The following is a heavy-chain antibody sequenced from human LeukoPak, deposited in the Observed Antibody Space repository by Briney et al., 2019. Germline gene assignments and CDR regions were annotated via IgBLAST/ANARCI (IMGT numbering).Heavy chain of an antibody. D-gene: IGHD1-26*01. CDR1: GFTFYDYT. CDR3: AKEGSGSYPELAY. Sequence: PGESLRLSCAASGFTFYDYTLHWVRQAPGKGLEWVSLIIWDSTNKYHADSVKGRFTISRDNRKKSLDLQMNSLRTEDTALYYCAKEGSGSYPELAYWGQGTLVTVSS. CDR2: IIWDSTNK. V-gene: IGHV3-43*01. J-gene: IGHJ4*02.